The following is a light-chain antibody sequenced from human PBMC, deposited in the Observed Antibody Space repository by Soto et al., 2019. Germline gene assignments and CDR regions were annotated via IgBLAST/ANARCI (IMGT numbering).Light chain of an antibody. Sequence: QSVLTQPPSASGSPGQSVTISCTGTSSDVGGYNYVSWYQQYPGKAPKLMIYEVTKRPSGVPDRFSGSKSGNTASLTVSGLQADYEADYYCSSYAGSNNVVFGGGTKVTVL. CDR2: EVT. V-gene: IGLV2-8*01. J-gene: IGLJ2*01. CDR3: SSYAGSNNVV. CDR1: SSDVGGYNY.